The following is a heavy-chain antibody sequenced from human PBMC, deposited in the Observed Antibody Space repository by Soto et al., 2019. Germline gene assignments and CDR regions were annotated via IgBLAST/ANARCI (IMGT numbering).Heavy chain of an antibody. CDR2: INHSGST. J-gene: IGHJ4*02. D-gene: IGHD2-21*02. CDR3: AREVIDWGGDCYAKYFDY. Sequence: SETLSLTCAVYGGSFSGYYWSWIRQPPGKGLEWIGEINHSGSTNYNPSLKSRVTISVDTSKNQFSLKLSSVTAADTAVYYCAREVIDWGGDCYAKYFDYWGQGTLVTSPQ. V-gene: IGHV4-34*01. CDR1: GGSFSGYY.